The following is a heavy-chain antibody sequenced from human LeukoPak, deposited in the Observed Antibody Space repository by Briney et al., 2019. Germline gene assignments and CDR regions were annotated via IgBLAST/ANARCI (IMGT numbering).Heavy chain of an antibody. Sequence: PGGSLRLSCAASRFTFSTYDMHWVRQAPGKGLEWLAVISYDGSTKYYADSVKGRFTISRDNSKNTLYVQMNSLRTEDTAIYYCAKGPDTSGYYSLDYWGQGTLVTVSS. CDR1: RFTFSTYD. V-gene: IGHV3-30*18. CDR3: AKGPDTSGYYSLDY. D-gene: IGHD3-22*01. J-gene: IGHJ4*02. CDR2: ISYDGSTK.